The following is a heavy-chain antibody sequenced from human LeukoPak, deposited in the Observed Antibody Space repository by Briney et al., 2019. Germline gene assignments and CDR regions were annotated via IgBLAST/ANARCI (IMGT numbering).Heavy chain of an antibody. CDR2: IYSSGST. J-gene: IGHJ6*03. D-gene: IGHD4-23*01. Sequence: ASETLSLTCTVSGGSISSGSYYWSWIRQPAGKGLEWIGRIYSSGSTNYNPSLKSRVTMSVDTSKNQFSLKLSSVTAADTALYYCARGVPYYSGTTYYYMDVWGIGTTVTVSS. V-gene: IGHV4-61*02. CDR3: ARGVPYYSGTTYYYMDV. CDR1: GGSISSGSYY.